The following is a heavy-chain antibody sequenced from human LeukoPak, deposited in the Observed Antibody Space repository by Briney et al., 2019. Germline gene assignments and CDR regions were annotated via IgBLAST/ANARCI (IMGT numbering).Heavy chain of an antibody. CDR2: IYYSGST. Sequence: SETLSLTCTVSGGSINSGGYYWAWIRQPPGKGLEWIGSIYYSGSTNYNPSLKSRVTISVDTSKNQFSLKLSSVTAADTAVYYCARTYSSSWYGPNWFDPWGQGTLVTVSS. V-gene: IGHV4-39*07. J-gene: IGHJ5*02. CDR1: GGSINSGGYY. CDR3: ARTYSSSWYGPNWFDP. D-gene: IGHD6-13*01.